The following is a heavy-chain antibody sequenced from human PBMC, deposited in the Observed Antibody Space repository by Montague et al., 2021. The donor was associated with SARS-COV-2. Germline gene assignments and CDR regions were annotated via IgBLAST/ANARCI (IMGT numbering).Heavy chain of an antibody. CDR2: IHHEGNT. Sequence: TLSLTCGVSGGPVSSGGYSWTWIRQPPGKGLEWIGYIHHEGNTYYNPSLGSRVSISVERSKNQFSLKLRSVTAADTAVYYCARWDPQTLTVISLRGKSANDYWGQGTLVTVSS. V-gene: IGHV4-30-2*01. CDR3: ARWDPQTLTVISLRGKSANDY. J-gene: IGHJ4*02. CDR1: GGPVSSGGYS. D-gene: IGHD4-11*01.